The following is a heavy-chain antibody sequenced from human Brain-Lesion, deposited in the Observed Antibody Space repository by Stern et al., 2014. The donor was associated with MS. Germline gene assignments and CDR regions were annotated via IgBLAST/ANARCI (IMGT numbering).Heavy chain of an antibody. Sequence: QVQLVQSGAEVKKPGASVKVSCKASGYTFSSYDITWVRQASGHGLEWVGWLKPYRGNTGYAQKFKARVSMTSDPSISTVYMELTSLTSDDTAVYFCARAVRNQLLSEYGGQGTLVTVSS. CDR2: LKPYRGNT. D-gene: IGHD2-2*01. V-gene: IGHV1-8*01. CDR1: GYTFSSYD. CDR3: ARAVRNQLLSEY. J-gene: IGHJ4*02.